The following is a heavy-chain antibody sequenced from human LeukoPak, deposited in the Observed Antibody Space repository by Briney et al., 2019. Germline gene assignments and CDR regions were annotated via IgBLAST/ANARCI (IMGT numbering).Heavy chain of an antibody. CDR3: ARGTIGGLLFRFDY. CDR1: GGSISRYY. J-gene: IGHJ4*02. D-gene: IGHD2-21*02. Sequence: SETLSLTCTVSGGSISRYYWSWIRQPPGKGLEWIGYIYYSGCTNYNPSLKSRVTISVDTSKNQFSLKLSSVTAADTAVYYCARGTIGGLLFRFDYWGQGTLVTDSS. V-gene: IGHV4-59*01. CDR2: IYYSGCT.